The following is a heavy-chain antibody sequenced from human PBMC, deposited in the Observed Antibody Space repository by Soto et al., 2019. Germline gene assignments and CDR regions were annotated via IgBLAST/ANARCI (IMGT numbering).Heavy chain of an antibody. CDR2: INPSSGNT. D-gene: IGHD3-9*01. CDR1: GYTFNSYY. V-gene: IGHV1-46*02. J-gene: IGHJ4*02. Sequence: ASVTVSCKESGYTFNSYYMHWVRQAHEQGLEWMGIINPSSGNTRYSQKFQGRVTITRDTSASTAYMELSSLRSEDTAVYYCARDASLGNVLRYFDWLPAPSSFDYWGQGTLVTVSS. CDR3: ARDASLGNVLRYFDWLPAPSSFDY.